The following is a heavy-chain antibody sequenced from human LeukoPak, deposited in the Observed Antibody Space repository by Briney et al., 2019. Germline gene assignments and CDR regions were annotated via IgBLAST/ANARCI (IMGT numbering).Heavy chain of an antibody. CDR3: AKDLRPDGVDNFDH. CDR1: GYTFNTYT. D-gene: IGHD2-8*01. J-gene: IGHJ4*02. V-gene: IGHV3-23*05. Sequence: GGSLRLSCAASGYTFNTYTMNWVRHAPGKGLQWVANILSSGSPTYYADSVKGRFIISRDNSKNTVYLQMNSMRVEDTAIYYCAKDLRPDGVDNFDHWGQGILVTVSS. CDR2: ILSSGSPT.